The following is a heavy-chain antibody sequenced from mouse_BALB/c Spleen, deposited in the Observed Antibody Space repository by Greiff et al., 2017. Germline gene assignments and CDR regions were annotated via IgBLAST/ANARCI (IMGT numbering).Heavy chain of an antibody. CDR2: IRLKSDNYAT. Sequence: DVMLVESGGGLVQPGGSMKLSCVASGFTFSSYWMSWVRQSPEKGLEWVAEIRLKSDNYATHYAESVKGKFTISRDDSKSRLYLQMNSLRAEDTGIYYCTAGHYAMDYWGQGTSVTVSS. CDR1: GFTFSSYW. J-gene: IGHJ4*01. CDR3: TAGHYAMDY. V-gene: IGHV6-6*02.